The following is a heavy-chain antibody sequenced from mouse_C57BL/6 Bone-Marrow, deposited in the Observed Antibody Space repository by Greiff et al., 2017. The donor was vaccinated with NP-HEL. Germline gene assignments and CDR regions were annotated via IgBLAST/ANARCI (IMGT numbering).Heavy chain of an antibody. D-gene: IGHD2-1*01. CDR1: GYTFTDSY. V-gene: IGHV1-84*01. Sequence: QLQESVPELVKPGASVKLSCTASGYTFTDSYIHWVKQRPGQGLEWIGWIYPGSGNTKYNEKFKGKATLTVDTSSSTAYMQLSSLTSEDSAVYFCARPLYGNYGNWYFDVWGTGTTVTVSS. CDR3: ARPLYGNYGNWYFDV. J-gene: IGHJ1*03. CDR2: IYPGSGNT.